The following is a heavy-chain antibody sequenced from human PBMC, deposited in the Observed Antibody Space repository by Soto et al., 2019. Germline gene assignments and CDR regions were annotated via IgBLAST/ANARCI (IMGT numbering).Heavy chain of an antibody. D-gene: IGHD5-18*01. CDR3: AKAGVGGFRGWDTFNWFDS. CDR1: GFIFRSYA. V-gene: IGHV3-23*01. J-gene: IGHJ5*01. CDR2: ISGSGDST. Sequence: EVQLLESGGGLVQPGGSLRLSCAASGFIFRSYAMNWVRQAPGKGLERVSGISGSGDSTYYADAVKGRFTISRDNSMNTLFLQMNSLRNADRAVYYCAKAGVGGFRGWDTFNWFDSWGQRVLVTVSS.